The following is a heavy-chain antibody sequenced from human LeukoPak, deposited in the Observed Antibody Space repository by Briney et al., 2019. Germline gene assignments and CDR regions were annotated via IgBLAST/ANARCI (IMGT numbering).Heavy chain of an antibody. Sequence: ASVKVSCKASGYTFTSYYMHWVRQAPGQGLEWMGIINPSGGSTSYAQNLQGRVTMTIDTSTSTAYMELRSLRSDDTAVYYCARGGQGLELRRSFDYWGQGTLVTVSS. J-gene: IGHJ4*02. V-gene: IGHV1-46*01. CDR3: ARGGQGLELRRSFDY. CDR2: INPSGGST. D-gene: IGHD1-7*01. CDR1: GYTFTSYY.